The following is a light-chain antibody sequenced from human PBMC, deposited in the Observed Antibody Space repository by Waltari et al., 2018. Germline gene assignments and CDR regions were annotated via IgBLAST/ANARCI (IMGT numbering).Light chain of an antibody. CDR1: SSDLGVYNF. Sequence: QSALTQPASVTGSTGQSVTISCTGTSSDLGVYNFVSWYQQHPGKAPKLMIYDVTNRPSGVSDRFSASKSGNTASLTISGLQAEDEGDYYCSSYTSSSTVVFGGGTKLTVL. J-gene: IGLJ2*01. CDR3: SSYTSSSTVV. V-gene: IGLV2-14*03. CDR2: DVT.